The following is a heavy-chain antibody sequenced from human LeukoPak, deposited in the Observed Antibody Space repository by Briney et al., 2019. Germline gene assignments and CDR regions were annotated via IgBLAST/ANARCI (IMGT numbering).Heavy chain of an antibody. Sequence: ASETLSLTCSVSGDSMNNYYWTWIRQPPGKGLEWIGYIYYSGATSYNPSLKSRATMSIDTSKNQFSLKLSSVTAADTAVYYCARDTTGGFDPWGQGTLVTVSS. CDR3: ARDTTGGFDP. J-gene: IGHJ5*02. CDR1: GDSMNNYY. V-gene: IGHV4-59*01. CDR2: IYYSGAT. D-gene: IGHD1-1*01.